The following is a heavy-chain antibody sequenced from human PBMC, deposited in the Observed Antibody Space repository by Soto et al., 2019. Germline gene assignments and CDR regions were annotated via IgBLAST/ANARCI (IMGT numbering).Heavy chain of an antibody. Sequence: QVQLVESGGGVVQPGRSLRLSCAASGFTFSSYGMHWVRQAPGKGLEWVAVIWYDGSNKYYADSVKGRFTISRDNSKNTLYLQMNSLRAEDTAVYYCAREGTGSVFYYYGMDVLGQGTTVTVSS. CDR3: AREGTGSVFYYYGMDV. J-gene: IGHJ6*02. V-gene: IGHV3-33*01. CDR2: IWYDGSNK. CDR1: GFTFSSYG. D-gene: IGHD3-10*01.